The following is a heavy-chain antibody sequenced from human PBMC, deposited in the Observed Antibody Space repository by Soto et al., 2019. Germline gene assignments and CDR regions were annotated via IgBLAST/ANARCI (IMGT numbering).Heavy chain of an antibody. V-gene: IGHV3-21*01. CDR1: GFTFSSYS. Sequence: EVQLVESGGGLVKPGGSLRLSCAASGFTFSSYSMYWVRQAPGKGLEWVSSISSSSSYIYYADSVKGRFTISRDNAKNSLYLQMNSLRAEDTAVYYCARRHSSSSSNDYWGQGTLVTVSS. D-gene: IGHD6-6*01. J-gene: IGHJ4*02. CDR2: ISSSSSYI. CDR3: ARRHSSSSSNDY.